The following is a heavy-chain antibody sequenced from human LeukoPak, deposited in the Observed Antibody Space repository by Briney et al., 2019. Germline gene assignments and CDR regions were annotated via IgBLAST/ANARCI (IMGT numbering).Heavy chain of an antibody. D-gene: IGHD4-17*01. CDR2: IKPRCGST. CDR3: ARAGLDNYGDDSGY. J-gene: IGHJ4*02. CDR1: GHTFTSYY. V-gene: IGHV1-46*01. Sequence: ASVKVSCKASGHTFTSYYSHWVRHAPGPGIEWMGMIKPRCGSTSYAQKFQGRVTVTRDTSTSTVYMELTSLRSEDTAVYYCARAGLDNYGDDSGYWGQGTQVSVSS.